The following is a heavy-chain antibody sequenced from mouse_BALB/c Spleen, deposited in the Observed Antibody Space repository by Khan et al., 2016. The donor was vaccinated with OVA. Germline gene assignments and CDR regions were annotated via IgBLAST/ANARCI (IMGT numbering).Heavy chain of an antibody. J-gene: IGHJ2*01. V-gene: IGHV5-6-3*01. CDR3: ARMARTIN. CDR1: GFTFSSYG. CDR2: INSNGGST. Sequence: VXGVESGGGLVQPGGSLKLSCAASGFTFSSYGMSWVRQTPDKRLELVATINSNGGSTYYPDSVKGRFTISRDNAKNTLYLQMSSLKSEDTAMYYCARMARTINWGQGTTLTVAA.